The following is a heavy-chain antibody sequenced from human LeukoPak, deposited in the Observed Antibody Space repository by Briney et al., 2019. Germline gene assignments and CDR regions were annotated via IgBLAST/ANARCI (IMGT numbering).Heavy chain of an antibody. Sequence: AGESLKISCKGSGYSFTNYWIGWVRQMPGKGLEWMGIIYPGDSDTRYSPSFQGQVTISADKSINSAFLQWSSLKASDSAMYFCARVRPQDAFDIWGQGTLVTVSS. CDR3: ARVRPQDAFDI. J-gene: IGHJ3*02. V-gene: IGHV5-51*01. CDR1: GYSFTNYW. CDR2: IYPGDSDT.